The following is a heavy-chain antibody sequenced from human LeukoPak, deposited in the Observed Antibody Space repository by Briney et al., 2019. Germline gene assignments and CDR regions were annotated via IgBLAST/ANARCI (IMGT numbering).Heavy chain of an antibody. CDR2: IYYSGST. V-gene: IGHV4-39*01. CDR1: GGSISSSSYY. CDR3: ARRRTSKDCSSTSCFLDY. D-gene: IGHD2-2*01. J-gene: IGHJ4*02. Sequence: PSETLSLACTVSGGSISSSSYYWGWIRQPPGKGLEWIGSIYYSGSTSYNPSLKSRVTISVDTSKNQFSLKLSSVTAADTAVYYCARRRTSKDCSSTSCFLDYWGQGTLVTVSS.